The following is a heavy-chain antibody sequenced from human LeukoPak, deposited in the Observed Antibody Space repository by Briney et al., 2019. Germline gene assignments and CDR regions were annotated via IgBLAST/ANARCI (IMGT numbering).Heavy chain of an antibody. Sequence: PGGSLRLSCSAPGFTVSSNYMSWVRQAPGKGLEWVSVIYSGGSTYYADSVKGRFTISRDNSKNTLYLQMNSLRAEDTAVYYCARGYGSGTFDYWGQGTLVTVSS. CDR3: ARGYGSGTFDY. V-gene: IGHV3-66*02. D-gene: IGHD3-10*01. CDR1: GFTVSSNY. J-gene: IGHJ4*02. CDR2: IYSGGST.